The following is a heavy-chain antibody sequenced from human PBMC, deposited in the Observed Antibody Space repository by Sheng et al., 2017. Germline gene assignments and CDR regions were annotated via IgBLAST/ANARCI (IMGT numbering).Heavy chain of an antibody. Sequence: QVQLVQSGAEVKKPGASVKVSCKAYGYTFSSYGISWVRQAPGQGLEWMGWISVYNDNTYYAQKVQGRVTMTTDTSTRTVYMELRSLRSDDTAVYYCARTALDCRRTSCYEYWGQGTLVTVSS. CDR3: ARTALDCRRTSCYEY. J-gene: IGHJ4*02. D-gene: IGHD2-2*01. CDR1: GYTFSSYG. V-gene: IGHV1-18*01. CDR2: ISVYNDNT.